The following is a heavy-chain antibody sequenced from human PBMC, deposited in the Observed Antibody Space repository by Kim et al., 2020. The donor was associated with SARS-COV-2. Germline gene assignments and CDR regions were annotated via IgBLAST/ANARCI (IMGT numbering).Heavy chain of an antibody. CDR3: ARNGGYCSGGSCYGDAFDI. J-gene: IGHJ3*02. D-gene: IGHD2-15*01. Sequence: GGSLRLSCAASGFTFSSYSMNWVRQAPGKGLEWVSSISSSSSYIYYADSVKGRFTISRDNAKNSLYLQMNSLRAEDTAVYYCARNGGYCSGGSCYGDAFDIWGQGTMVTGYS. V-gene: IGHV3-21*01. CDR1: GFTFSSYS. CDR2: ISSSSSYI.